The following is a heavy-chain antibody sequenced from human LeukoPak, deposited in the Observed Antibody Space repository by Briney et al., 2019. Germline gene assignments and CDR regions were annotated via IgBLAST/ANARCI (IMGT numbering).Heavy chain of an antibody. CDR1: GFTFSSYA. V-gene: IGHV3-30*04. D-gene: IGHD6-13*01. Sequence: GGSLRLSCAASGFTFSSYAMHWVRQAPGKGLEWVAVISYDGTDKYYADLLRGRFTISRDNSKNTLFLQMNSLTAEDTAVYYCATFSSPDYWGQGTLVTVSS. J-gene: IGHJ4*02. CDR2: ISYDGTDK. CDR3: ATFSSPDY.